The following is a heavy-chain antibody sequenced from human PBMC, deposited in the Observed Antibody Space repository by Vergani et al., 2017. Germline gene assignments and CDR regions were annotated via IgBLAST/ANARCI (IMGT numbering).Heavy chain of an antibody. CDR3: AKACGSTSFPYVGGAFDV. D-gene: IGHD2-2*01. Sequence: QLLESGGGLIQPGGSLRLSCAASGFTFNSYAMTWVRQAPGKGLEWVSGINNNGGSTYYADSVKGRFTISRDNSKNTPYLQMTDLRAEDTATYYCAKACGSTSFPYVGGAFDVWGHGTMVTVSS. CDR1: GFTFNSYA. CDR2: INNNGGST. V-gene: IGHV3-23*01. J-gene: IGHJ3*01.